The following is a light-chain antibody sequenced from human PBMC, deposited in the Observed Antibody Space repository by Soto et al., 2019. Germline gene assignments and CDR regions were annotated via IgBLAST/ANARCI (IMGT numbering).Light chain of an antibody. J-gene: IGLJ2*01. V-gene: IGLV2-23*02. CDR1: SSDVGSYNL. CDR2: EVS. CDR3: CSYAGSSTFGVV. Sequence: QSVLTQPASVSGSPGQSITISCTGTSSDVGSYNLVSWYQQHPGKAPKLMIYEVSKQPSGVSNRFSGSKSGNTASLTISGLQAEDEADYYCCSYAGSSTFGVVFGGGTQLTVL.